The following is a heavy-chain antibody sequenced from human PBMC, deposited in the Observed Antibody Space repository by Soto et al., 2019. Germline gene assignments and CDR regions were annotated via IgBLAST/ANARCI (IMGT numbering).Heavy chain of an antibody. Sequence: QVQLQEPGPGLVKPSQTLSLTCTVSGGSISSGGYYWSWIRQHPGKGLEWIGYIYYSGSTYYNPSLKSRVTISVDTSKNQFSLKLSSVTAADTAVYYCARVPVVVTAMAYWYFDLWGRGTLVTVSS. V-gene: IGHV4-31*03. J-gene: IGHJ2*01. CDR3: ARVPVVVTAMAYWYFDL. CDR1: GGSISSGGYY. CDR2: IYYSGST. D-gene: IGHD2-21*02.